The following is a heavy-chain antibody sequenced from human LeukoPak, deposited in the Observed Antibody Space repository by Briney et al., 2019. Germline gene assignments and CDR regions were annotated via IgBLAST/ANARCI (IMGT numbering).Heavy chain of an antibody. CDR3: AKDPRKNSNGWYRGADWFDP. Sequence: GGSLTLSCAASGFTFSSYGMHWVRQAPGKGLEWVAFIRYDGSIKYYADSVKGRFTISRDSSKNTLYLQMNSLRAEDTAVYYCAKDPRKNSNGWYRGADWFDPWGQGTLVTVSS. CDR2: IRYDGSIK. CDR1: GFTFSSYG. V-gene: IGHV3-30*02. D-gene: IGHD6-19*01. J-gene: IGHJ5*02.